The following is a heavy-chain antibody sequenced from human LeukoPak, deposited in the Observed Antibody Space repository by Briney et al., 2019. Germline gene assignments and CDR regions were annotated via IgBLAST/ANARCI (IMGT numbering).Heavy chain of an antibody. CDR3: AATYYYDSSGPQSAFDT. Sequence: GASVKVSCKASGGTFSSYAISWVRQAPGQGLEWMGGIIPIFGTANYAQKFQGRVTITADESTSTAYMELSSLRSEDTAVYYCAATYYYDSSGPQSAFDTWGQGTMVTVSS. J-gene: IGHJ3*02. CDR1: GGTFSSYA. CDR2: IIPIFGTA. V-gene: IGHV1-69*13. D-gene: IGHD3-22*01.